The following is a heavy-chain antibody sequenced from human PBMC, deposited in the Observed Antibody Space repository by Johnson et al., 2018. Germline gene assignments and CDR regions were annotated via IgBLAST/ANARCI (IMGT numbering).Heavy chain of an antibody. V-gene: IGHV3-30-3*01. Sequence: QVQLVQSGGGVVQPGRSLRLACTASGFTFSSYTIHWVRQAPGKGLEWVALISYDGSNTYYADPVKGRITTSRDNSKSTLYLQMNSLRANDTAVYYMAKARGTNYSPNFYYYYMDVWGKGTTVTVSS. CDR1: GFTFSSYT. CDR2: ISYDGSNT. D-gene: IGHD3-10*01. CDR3: AKARGTNYSPNFYYYYMDV. J-gene: IGHJ6*03.